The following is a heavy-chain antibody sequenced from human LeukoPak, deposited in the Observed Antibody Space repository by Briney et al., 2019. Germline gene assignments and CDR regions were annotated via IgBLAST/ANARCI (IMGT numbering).Heavy chain of an antibody. V-gene: IGHV1-18*01. J-gene: IGHJ4*02. CDR1: GYTFTSYG. CDR2: ISPYNGNT. D-gene: IGHD6-19*01. Sequence: ASVKVSCKASGYTFTSYGISWVRKAPGQELEWIGWISPYNGNTDYSQKVQGRVTMTTDTSTSTAYMELKSLRSDDTAIYYCARETYSSGWYLDDWGQGTLVTVSS. CDR3: ARETYSSGWYLDD.